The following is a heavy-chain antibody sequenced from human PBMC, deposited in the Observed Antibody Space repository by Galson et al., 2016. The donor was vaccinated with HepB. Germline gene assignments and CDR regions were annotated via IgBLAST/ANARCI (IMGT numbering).Heavy chain of an antibody. CDR2: IWYDGETK. Sequence: SLRLSCAASGFSFSLYGMHWVRQAPGKGLEWEALIWYDGETKYSADSVKGRFTISRDNSDNTLYLHMNSLRAEDTAVYYCARARYSSSWFGDFDYWGQGTLVIVSS. CDR1: GFSFSLYG. D-gene: IGHD6-19*01. CDR3: ARARYSSSWFGDFDY. J-gene: IGHJ4*02. V-gene: IGHV3-33*01.